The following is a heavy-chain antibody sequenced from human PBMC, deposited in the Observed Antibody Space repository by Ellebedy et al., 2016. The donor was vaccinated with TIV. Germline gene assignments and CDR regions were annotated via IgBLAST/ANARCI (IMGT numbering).Heavy chain of an antibody. D-gene: IGHD6-6*01. Sequence: SLKISCAASGFTFDDYAMHWVRQAPGKGLEWVSGISWNSGTTDYADFVKGRFTIPRDNAKNSLYLQMNRLRADDTAFYYCARDLRITARDYYLDYWGQGTLVTVSS. V-gene: IGHV3-9*01. CDR3: ARDLRITARDYYLDY. J-gene: IGHJ4*02. CDR2: ISWNSGTT. CDR1: GFTFDDYA.